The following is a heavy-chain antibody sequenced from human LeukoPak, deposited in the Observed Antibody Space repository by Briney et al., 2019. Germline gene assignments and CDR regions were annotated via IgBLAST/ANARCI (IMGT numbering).Heavy chain of an antibody. Sequence: PSETLSLTCTVSGGYISSYYWSWIRQPPGKGLEWIGYIYTSGSTNYNPSLKSRVTISVDTSKNQFSLKLSSVTAADTAVYYCARYEHYYYYMDVWGKGTTVTVSS. D-gene: IGHD3-3*01. V-gene: IGHV4-4*09. CDR2: IYTSGST. CDR1: GGYISSYY. CDR3: ARYEHYYYYMDV. J-gene: IGHJ6*03.